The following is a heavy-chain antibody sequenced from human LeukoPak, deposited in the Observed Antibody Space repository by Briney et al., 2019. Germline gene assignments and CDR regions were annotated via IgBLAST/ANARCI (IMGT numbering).Heavy chain of an antibody. D-gene: IGHD3-10*01. CDR1: GFTFDDYG. J-gene: IGHJ4*02. CDR2: INWNGGST. V-gene: IGHV3-20*04. CDR3: ARSVDYYGSGSYTFDY. Sequence: GGSLRLSCAASGFTFDDYGMSWVRQAPGKGLEWVSGINWNGGSTGYADSVKGRFTIPRDNAKNSLYLQMNSLRAEDTALYYCARSVDYYGSGSYTFDYWGQGTLVTVSS.